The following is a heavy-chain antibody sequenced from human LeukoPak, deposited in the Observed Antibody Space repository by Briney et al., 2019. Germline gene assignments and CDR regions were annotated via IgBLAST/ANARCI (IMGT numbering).Heavy chain of an antibody. D-gene: IGHD4-23*01. Sequence: SETLSLTCTVSGGSISSFYWNWIRQTPGKGLEWIGSAYHSGETYHNPSLKSRVTISLDTSRKQFSLNLNSVTAADTAVYYCAMTTVVTSDPYFDYWGQGTLVTVSS. CDR3: AMTTVVTSDPYFDY. J-gene: IGHJ4*02. CDR2: AYHSGET. V-gene: IGHV4-38-2*02. CDR1: GGSISSFY.